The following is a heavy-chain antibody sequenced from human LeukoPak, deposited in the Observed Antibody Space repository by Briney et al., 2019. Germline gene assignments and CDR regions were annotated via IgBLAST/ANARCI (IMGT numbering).Heavy chain of an antibody. D-gene: IGHD5-18*01. CDR2: ISERATDT. V-gene: IGHV3-23*01. CDR3: ATGKGFSYSDY. Sequence: GGSLRLSCTASGFTFSNYGLTWVRQAPGKGLEWVAAISERATDTFYAGSVKGRFTISRDNSKSTLYLQMNTLRAGDTAVYYCATGKGFSYSDYWGQGILVTVSS. CDR1: GFTFSNYG. J-gene: IGHJ4*02.